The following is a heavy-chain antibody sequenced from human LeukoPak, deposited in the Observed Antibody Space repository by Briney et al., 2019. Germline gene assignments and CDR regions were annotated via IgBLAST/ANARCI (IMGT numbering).Heavy chain of an antibody. V-gene: IGHV1-2*02. CDR2: INPTSGGP. Sequence: ASVKVSCKASGYTFTDYFIHWVRQAPGQGLEWMGWINPTSGGPNYAQKSQGRVTMTRDTSIATAYMEVTRLRSDDTAIYYCASRGYYYASDIWGQGTMVTVSS. CDR1: GYTFTDYF. CDR3: ASRGYYYASDI. J-gene: IGHJ3*02. D-gene: IGHD3-22*01.